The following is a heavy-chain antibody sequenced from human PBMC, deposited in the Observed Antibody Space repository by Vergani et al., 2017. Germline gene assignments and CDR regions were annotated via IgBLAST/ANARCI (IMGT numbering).Heavy chain of an antibody. D-gene: IGHD2-2*01. CDR2: IIPIFGTA. V-gene: IGHV1-69*13. Sequence: QVQLVQSGAEVKKPGSSVKVSCKASGGTFSSYAISWVRQAPGQGLEWMGRIIPIFGTANYAQKFQVRVTITADESTSTAYMELSSLRSEDTAVYYCARDEGAIVVVPAAMDYYYYGMDVWGQGTTVTVSS. CDR1: GGTFSSYA. CDR3: ARDEGAIVVVPAAMDYYYYGMDV. J-gene: IGHJ6*02.